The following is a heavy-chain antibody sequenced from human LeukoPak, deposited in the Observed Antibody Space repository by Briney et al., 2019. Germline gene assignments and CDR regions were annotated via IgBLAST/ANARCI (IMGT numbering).Heavy chain of an antibody. J-gene: IGHJ6*03. CDR1: GFTFSSYE. D-gene: IGHD3-22*01. CDR3: ARKRRYYYDSSGYSYYMDV. Sequence: GGSLRLSCAASGFTFSSYEMNWVRQAPGKGLEWVSYISSSGSTIYYADSVKGRFTISRDNAKNSLYLQMNSLRAEDTAVYYCARKRRYYYDSSGYSYYMDVWGKGTTVTISS. V-gene: IGHV3-48*03. CDR2: ISSSGSTI.